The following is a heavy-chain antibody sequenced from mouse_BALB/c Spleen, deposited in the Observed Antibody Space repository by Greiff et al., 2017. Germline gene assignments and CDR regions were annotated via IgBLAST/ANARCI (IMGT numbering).Heavy chain of an antibody. CDR2: IWAGGST. CDR1: GFSFTSYG. J-gene: IGHJ1*01. Sequence: QVQLMESGPGLVAPSQSLSITCTVSGFSFTSYGVHWVRQPPGKGLEWLGVIWAGGSTNYYSALMSRLSISKDNSKSQVFLKMNSLQTDDTAMYYCARENRYDSWYVDVWGAGTTVTVSS. CDR3: ARENRYDSWYVDV. V-gene: IGHV2-9*02. D-gene: IGHD2-14*01.